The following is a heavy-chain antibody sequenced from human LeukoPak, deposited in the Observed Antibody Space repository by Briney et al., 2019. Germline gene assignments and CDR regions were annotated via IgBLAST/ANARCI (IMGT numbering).Heavy chain of an antibody. CDR1: GGSFSSSDYY. V-gene: IGHV4-39*01. D-gene: IGHD6-13*01. CDR3: ARHDAGYSGSWSRFDP. J-gene: IGHJ5*02. Sequence: SETLSLTCTVSGGSFSSSDYYWGWIRQPPGKGLEWIGTINYSGTTYYNPSLKSRVTISVDTSRNQVSPKVNSVTAADTAVYYCARHDAGYSGSWSRFDPWGQGTLVTVSS. CDR2: INYSGTT.